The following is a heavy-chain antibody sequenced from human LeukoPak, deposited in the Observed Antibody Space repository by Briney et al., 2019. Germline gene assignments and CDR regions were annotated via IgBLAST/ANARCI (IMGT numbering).Heavy chain of an antibody. CDR2: ISSSSSYI. V-gene: IGHV3-21*01. J-gene: IGHJ4*02. CDR1: GFPFNTYD. D-gene: IGHD6-6*01. Sequence: GGPLRLSCAASGFPFNTYDMNWVRQAPGKGLEWVSSISSSSSYIYYADSVKGRFTISRDNAKNSLFLQMDSLRAEDTAVYYCARLYSSSSGLRASDYWGQGTLVTVSS. CDR3: ARLYSSSSGLRASDY.